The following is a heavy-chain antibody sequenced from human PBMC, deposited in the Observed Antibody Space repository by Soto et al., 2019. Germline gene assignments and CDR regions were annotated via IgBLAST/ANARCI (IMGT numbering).Heavy chain of an antibody. J-gene: IGHJ6*02. CDR3: AQGGVRMDV. CDR1: GGSISSGGYY. D-gene: IGHD3-16*01. Sequence: SETLSLTCTVSGGSISSGGYYWSWIRQHPGKGLEWIGYIYYSGSTYYNLSLRSRVTISVDASKNQLSLRLSSVTAADTAVYYCAQGGVRMDVWGQGTAVTVSS. V-gene: IGHV4-31*03. CDR2: IYYSGST.